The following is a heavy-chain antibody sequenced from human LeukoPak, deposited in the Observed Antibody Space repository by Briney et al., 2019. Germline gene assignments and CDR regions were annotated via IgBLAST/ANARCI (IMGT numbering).Heavy chain of an antibody. Sequence: GGSLRLSCAASGFTFSSYSMSWVRQAPGKWMEWVSSISSSSSYIYYADSVKGRFTISRDNAKNSLYLQMNSLRAEDTAVYYCARDFGGRGGYWGQGTLVTVSS. D-gene: IGHD3-16*01. CDR1: GFTFSSYS. J-gene: IGHJ4*02. CDR2: ISSSSSYI. CDR3: ARDFGGRGGY. V-gene: IGHV3-21*01.